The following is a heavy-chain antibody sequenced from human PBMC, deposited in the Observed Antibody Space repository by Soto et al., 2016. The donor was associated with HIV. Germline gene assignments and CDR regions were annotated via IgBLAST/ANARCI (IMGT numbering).Heavy chain of an antibody. J-gene: IGHJ4*02. CDR1: GGIFSSYA. Sequence: QVQLVQSGAEVKKPGSSVKVSCKTSGGIFSSYAISWVRQAPGQGLEWMGGIIPIFGTANYAQKFKGRATMTADESTTTAYMELSSLRSEDTAVYYCASGGGYSDSSGYPRIDYWGQGTLVTVSS. D-gene: IGHD3-22*01. CDR3: ASGGGYSDSSGYPRIDY. CDR2: IIPIFGTA. V-gene: IGHV1-69*01.